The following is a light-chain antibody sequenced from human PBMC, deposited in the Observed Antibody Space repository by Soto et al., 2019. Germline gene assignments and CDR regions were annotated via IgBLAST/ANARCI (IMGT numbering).Light chain of an antibody. V-gene: IGLV1-40*01. J-gene: IGLJ3*02. CDR1: SSNIGAGYD. CDR3: PSFDSSLSGWV. Sequence: QSVLTQPPSVSWAPGQRVTISCTGSSSNIGAGYDVHWYQQLPGTAPKLLVSGDTNRPSGVPDRFSGSKSGTAASLAITGLRAEDEADYYCPSFDSSLSGWVFGGGTKLTVL. CDR2: GDT.